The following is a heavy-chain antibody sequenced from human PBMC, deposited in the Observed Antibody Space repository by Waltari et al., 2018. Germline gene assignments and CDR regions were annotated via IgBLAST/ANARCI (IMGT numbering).Heavy chain of an antibody. V-gene: IGHV4-59*01. Sequence: QVQLQESGPGLVKPSETLSLTCTVSGGSISSYYWSWIRQPPGKGLEWIGYIYYSGITNYNPSLKSRVTISVDTSKNQFSLKLSSVTAADTAVYYCARDRGSMVTAIPRWAFDIWGQGTMVTVSS. CDR2: IYYSGIT. CDR1: GGSISSYY. CDR3: ARDRGSMVTAIPRWAFDI. D-gene: IGHD2-21*02. J-gene: IGHJ3*02.